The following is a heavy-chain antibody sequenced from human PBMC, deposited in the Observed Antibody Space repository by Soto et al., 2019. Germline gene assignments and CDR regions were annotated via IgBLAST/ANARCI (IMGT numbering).Heavy chain of an antibody. CDR2: ISSSGSTI. Sequence: GGSLRLSCAASGFTFSSYEMNWVRQAPGKGLEWVSYISSSGSTIYYADSVKGRFTISRDNAKNSLYLQMDSLRAEDTAVYYCARDRGWLAPSYWYFDLWGPGTLVTVSS. J-gene: IGHJ2*01. D-gene: IGHD5-18*01. V-gene: IGHV3-48*03. CDR1: GFTFSSYE. CDR3: ARDRGWLAPSYWYFDL.